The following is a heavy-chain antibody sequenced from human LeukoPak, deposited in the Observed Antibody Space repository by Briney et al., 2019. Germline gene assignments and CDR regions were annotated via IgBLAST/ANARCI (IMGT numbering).Heavy chain of an antibody. D-gene: IGHD1-20*01. CDR1: GGTFSSYA. CDR2: IIPIFGTA. J-gene: IGHJ3*02. CDR3: AITITGTTSRFGAFDI. V-gene: IGHV1-69*05. Sequence: GASVKVSCKASGGTFSSYAISWVRQAPGQGLEWMGGIIPIFGTANYAQKFQGRVTITTDESTSTAYMELSSMRSEDTDVYYCAITITGTTSRFGAFDIWGQGTMVTVSS.